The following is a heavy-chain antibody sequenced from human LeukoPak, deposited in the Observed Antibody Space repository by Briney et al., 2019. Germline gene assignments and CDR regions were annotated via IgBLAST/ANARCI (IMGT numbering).Heavy chain of an antibody. V-gene: IGHV3-74*01. Sequence: GGSLRLSCAASGFTFSNSWMHWVRQAPGKGLVWVSRIDGDGSSTIYADSVKGRFTISRDNARNTLYLQMNSLRADDTAVYFCERDDTAEARGYWGRGTLATVSS. CDR2: IDGDGSST. D-gene: IGHD6-13*01. CDR1: GFTFSNSW. CDR3: ERDDTAEARGY. J-gene: IGHJ4*02.